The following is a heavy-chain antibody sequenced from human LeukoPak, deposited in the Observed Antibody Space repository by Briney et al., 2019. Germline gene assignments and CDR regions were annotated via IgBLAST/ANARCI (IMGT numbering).Heavy chain of an antibody. CDR2: IKQDGGEK. Sequence: GGSLRLSCEASGFTFSSSWMNWVRQAPGKGLEWVANIKQDGGEKYYVDSVKGRFIISRDNAKSSLYLQMNSLRAEDTAVYYCARDSPAGSNWRSEPTFDYWGQGNLVTVSS. CDR1: GFTFSSSW. CDR3: ARDSPAGSNWRSEPTFDY. D-gene: IGHD1-26*01. V-gene: IGHV3-7*04. J-gene: IGHJ4*02.